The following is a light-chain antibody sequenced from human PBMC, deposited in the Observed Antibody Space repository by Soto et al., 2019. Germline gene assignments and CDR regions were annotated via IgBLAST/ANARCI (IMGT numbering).Light chain of an antibody. Sequence: DLQITQSPSTQPESVVHRETITCRASQSISDWLAWYQQKPGTAPKVLINHASSLQSGVPSRFSGSGSGTDFTLTISRLESEDFAVYYCQQYGSSPGTFGQGTKVDIK. J-gene: IGKJ1*01. CDR2: HAS. CDR3: QQYGSSPGT. V-gene: IGKV1-5*01. CDR1: QSISDW.